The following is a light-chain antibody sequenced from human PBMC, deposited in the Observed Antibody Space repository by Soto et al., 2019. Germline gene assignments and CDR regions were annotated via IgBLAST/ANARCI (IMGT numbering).Light chain of an antibody. CDR2: EVS. Sequence: QSALTQPPSVSGSPGQSVTICCTGTSSDVGSYNRVSWFRQPPGTAPKLIIYEVSNRPSGVPDRFSGSKSGNTASLTISGLQAEDEADYYCSSFTTSNTLVFGGGTKLTVL. V-gene: IGLV2-18*02. CDR3: SSFTTSNTLV. J-gene: IGLJ2*01. CDR1: SSDVGSYNR.